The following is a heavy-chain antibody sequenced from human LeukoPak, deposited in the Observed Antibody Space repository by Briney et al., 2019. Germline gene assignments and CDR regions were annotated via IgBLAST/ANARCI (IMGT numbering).Heavy chain of an antibody. V-gene: IGHV3-23*01. CDR3: AKATTVTMWSDY. D-gene: IGHD4-17*01. J-gene: IGHJ4*02. CDR2: ISGSSGST. CDR1: GFTFSSYA. Sequence: GGSLRLSCAASGFTFSSYAMHWVRQAPGKGLEWVSAISGSSGSTYYADSVKGRFTISRDNSKNTLYLQMNSLRAEDTAVYYCAKATTVTMWSDYWGQGTLVTVSS.